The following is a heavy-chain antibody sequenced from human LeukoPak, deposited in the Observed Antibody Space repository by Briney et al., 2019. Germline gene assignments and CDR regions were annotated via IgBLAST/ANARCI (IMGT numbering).Heavy chain of an antibody. J-gene: IGHJ6*02. Sequence: SETLSLTCAVYGGSFSGYYWSWIRQPPGKGLEWIGEINHSGGTNYNPSLKSRVTISVDTSKNQFSLKLSSVTAADTAVYYCARVSDIVVVPAASHMDVWGQGTTVTVSS. V-gene: IGHV4-34*01. D-gene: IGHD2-2*01. CDR2: INHSGGT. CDR3: ARVSDIVVVPAASHMDV. CDR1: GGSFSGYY.